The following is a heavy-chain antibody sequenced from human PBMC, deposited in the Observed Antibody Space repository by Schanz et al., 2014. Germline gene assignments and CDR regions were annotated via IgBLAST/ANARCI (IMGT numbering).Heavy chain of an antibody. CDR1: GFTFSKYW. V-gene: IGHV3-7*05. CDR2: IKQDGSEK. CDR3: AKGMGYCSGGTCYDYYYYGLDV. Sequence: EVQLVESGGGLVKPGGSLRLSCGGSGFTFSKYWMSWVRQAPGKGLEWVANIKQDGSEKYYVDAVKGRFTISRDNSKNTLYLQMNSLSADDTAVFYCAKGMGYCSGGTCYDYYYYGLDVWGQGTTVTVSS. J-gene: IGHJ6*02. D-gene: IGHD2-15*01.